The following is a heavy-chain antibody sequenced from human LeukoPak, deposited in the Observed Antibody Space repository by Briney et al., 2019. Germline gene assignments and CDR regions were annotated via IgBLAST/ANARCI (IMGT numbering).Heavy chain of an antibody. V-gene: IGHV4-61*02. CDR3: ARGLRFLEWLSLHITYYFDY. J-gene: IGHJ4*02. CDR2: IYTSGST. D-gene: IGHD3-3*01. CDR1: GGSISSGSYY. Sequence: PSQTLSLTCTVSGGSISSGSYYWSWIRQPAGKGLEWIGRIYTSGSTNYNPSLESRVTISVDTSKNQFSLKLSSVTAADTAVYYCARGLRFLEWLSLHITYYFDYWGQGTLVTVSS.